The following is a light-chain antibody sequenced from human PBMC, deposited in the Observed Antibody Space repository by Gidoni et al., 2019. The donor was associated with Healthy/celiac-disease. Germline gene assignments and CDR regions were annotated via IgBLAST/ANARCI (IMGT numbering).Light chain of an antibody. J-gene: IGKJ3*01. V-gene: IGKV1-39*01. CDR1: QSISSY. CDR3: QQSYSTPRA. Sequence: DIPMTQSQSSLSASVGDRVTITCRASQSISSYLNWYQQKPGKAPKLLIYAASSLQSGVPSRFSGSGSGTDFTLTISSLQPEDFATYYCQQSYSTPRAFGPGTKVDIK. CDR2: AAS.